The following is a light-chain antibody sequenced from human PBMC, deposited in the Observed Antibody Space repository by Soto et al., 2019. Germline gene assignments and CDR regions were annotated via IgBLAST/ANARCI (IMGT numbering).Light chain of an antibody. J-gene: IGKJ2*01. V-gene: IGKV3-20*01. CDR1: QTVSSRY. CDR3: QQYGRSPPFT. Sequence: EIVLTQSPGTLSLSPGERATLSCRASQTVSSRYLAWYQQKPGQAPRLLMYGASNRSTGIPDRFSGSGSGTDFTLTISRLEPEDFAVYFCQQYGRSPPFTFGQGHKVEIK. CDR2: GAS.